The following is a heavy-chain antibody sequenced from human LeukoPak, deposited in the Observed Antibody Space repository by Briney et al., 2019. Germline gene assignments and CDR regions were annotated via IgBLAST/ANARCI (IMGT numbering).Heavy chain of an antibody. V-gene: IGHV3-7*01. CDR1: GFTFSNYW. CDR2: IKQDGSDK. J-gene: IGHJ4*02. CDR3: ARVGARYSYGYNY. Sequence: GGSLRLSCAASGFTFSNYWMSWVRQAPGKGLEWVANIKQDGSDKYYVDSVKGRFTISRDNAKNSVYLQMNSLRAEDTAVYYCARVGARYSYGYNYWGQGTLVTVSS. D-gene: IGHD5-18*01.